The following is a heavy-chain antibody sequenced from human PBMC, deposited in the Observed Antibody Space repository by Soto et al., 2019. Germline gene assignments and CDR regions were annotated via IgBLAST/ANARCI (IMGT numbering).Heavy chain of an antibody. V-gene: IGHV3-23*01. Sequence: GGSLRLSCAASGFTFSSYAMSWVRQAPGKGLEWVSAISGSGSTYYADSVKGRFTISRDNSKNTLYLQMNSLRAEDTAVYYCAKLEYSSLGVNWFDPWGQGTLVTVSS. CDR3: AKLEYSSLGVNWFDP. J-gene: IGHJ5*02. D-gene: IGHD6-6*01. CDR1: GFTFSSYA. CDR2: ISGSGST.